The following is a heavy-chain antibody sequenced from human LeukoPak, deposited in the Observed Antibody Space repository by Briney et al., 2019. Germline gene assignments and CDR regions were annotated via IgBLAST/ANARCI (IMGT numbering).Heavy chain of an antibody. V-gene: IGHV3-30*02. CDR2: IRYDGSNK. J-gene: IGHJ4*02. D-gene: IGHD2-15*01. Sequence: GGSLRLSRTASGITFSSYGMHWVRQAPGKGLEWVAFIRYDGSNKYYADSVKGRFTISRDNSKNTLYLQMNSLRAEDTAVYYCAKEGQGYCSGGSCGALDYWGQGTLVTVSS. CDR1: GITFSSYG. CDR3: AKEGQGYCSGGSCGALDY.